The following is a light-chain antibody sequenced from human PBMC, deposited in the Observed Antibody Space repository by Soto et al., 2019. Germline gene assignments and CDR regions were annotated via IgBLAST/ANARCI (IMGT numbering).Light chain of an antibody. J-gene: IGLJ2*01. Sequence: QSALTQPPSASGSPGQSVTISCTETSTGVGVYDYVSWYQQHPGKAPKLMIYEVSKRPSGVPDRFSGSKSGNTASLTVSGLQAEDEADYYCSSHAGSDVVFGGGTKVTVL. CDR3: SSHAGSDVV. CDR2: EVS. CDR1: STGVGVYDY. V-gene: IGLV2-8*01.